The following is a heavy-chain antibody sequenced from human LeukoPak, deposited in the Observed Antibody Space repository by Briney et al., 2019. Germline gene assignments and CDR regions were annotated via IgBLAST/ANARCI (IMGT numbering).Heavy chain of an antibody. D-gene: IGHD3-22*01. CDR2: ISSSGSTI. CDR3: ARLYDSSGYIPEVDY. J-gene: IGHJ4*02. V-gene: IGHV3-48*03. Sequence: GGSLRLSCAASGFTFSSYEMNWVRQAPGKGLECVSYISSSGSTIYYADSVKGRFTISRDNAKNSLYLQMNSLRAEDTAVYYCARLYDSSGYIPEVDYWGQGTLVTVSS. CDR1: GFTFSSYE.